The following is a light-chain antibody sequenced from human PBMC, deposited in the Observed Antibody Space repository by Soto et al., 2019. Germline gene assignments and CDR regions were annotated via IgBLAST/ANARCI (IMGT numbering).Light chain of an antibody. CDR1: SSNIGSNF. J-gene: IGLJ3*02. V-gene: IGLV1-51*01. CDR2: DND. Sequence: QSVLTQPPSVSAAPGQKVTISCSGGSSNIGSNFVSWYQQFPGTAPKLVIYDNDQRPSGIPDRFSGSKSGTSASLFITGLQTGDEAEYYCATRDNILSAGVFGGGTKLTVL. CDR3: ATRDNILSAGV.